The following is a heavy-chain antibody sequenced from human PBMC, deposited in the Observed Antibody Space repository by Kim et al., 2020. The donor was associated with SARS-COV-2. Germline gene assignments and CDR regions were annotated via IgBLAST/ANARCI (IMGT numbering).Heavy chain of an antibody. D-gene: IGHD4-17*01. J-gene: IGHJ5*02. CDR3: AKASDYGGWGWFDP. V-gene: IGHV3-23*01. Sequence: ADSVKGRFTISRDNSKNTLYLQMNSLRAEDTAVYYCAKASDYGGWGWFDPWGQGTLVTVSS.